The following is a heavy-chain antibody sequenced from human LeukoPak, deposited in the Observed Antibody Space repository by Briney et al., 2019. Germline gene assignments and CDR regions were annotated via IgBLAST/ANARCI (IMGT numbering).Heavy chain of an antibody. J-gene: IGHJ3*02. CDR2: IWHDGVNK. CDR3: ARDGYTYGTGAFDI. V-gene: IGHV3-33*01. Sequence: GGSLRLSCAASGFTFSSYGMDWVRQAPGKGLEWVAVIWHDGVNKYYADSVKGRFTISRDNSKNTLYLQMNSLRAEGTAVYYCARDGYTYGTGAFDIWGQGTMVTVSS. D-gene: IGHD5-18*01. CDR1: GFTFSSYG.